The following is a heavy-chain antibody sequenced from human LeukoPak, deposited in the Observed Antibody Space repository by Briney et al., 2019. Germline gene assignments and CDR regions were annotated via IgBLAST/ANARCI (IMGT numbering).Heavy chain of an antibody. D-gene: IGHD3-3*01. V-gene: IGHV1-8*03. CDR1: GYTFTSYD. J-gene: IGHJ4*02. CDR2: MNPNSGNT. CDR3: ARGGITIFGVVIRGFDY. Sequence: ASVKVSCKASGYTFTSYDINWVRQATGQGLEWMGWMNPNSGNTGYAQKFQGRVTITRNTSISTAYMELSSLRSEDTAVYYCARGGITIFGVVIRGFDYWGQGTLVTVSS.